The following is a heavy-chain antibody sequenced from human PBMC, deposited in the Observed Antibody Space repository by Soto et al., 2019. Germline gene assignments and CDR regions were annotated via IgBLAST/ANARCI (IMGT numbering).Heavy chain of an antibody. D-gene: IGHD2-2*01. J-gene: IGHJ6*02. CDR2: SRNKANSYTT. Sequence: PGGSLRLSCAASGFTLSDHYMDWVRQAPGKGLEWVGRSRNKANSYTTEYAASVKGRFTISRDDSKSIAYLQMNSLKTEDTAVYYCTRVKRYCSSTSCPDYYYGMDVWGQGTTVTVSS. CDR1: GFTLSDHY. V-gene: IGHV3-72*01. CDR3: TRVKRYCSSTSCPDYYYGMDV.